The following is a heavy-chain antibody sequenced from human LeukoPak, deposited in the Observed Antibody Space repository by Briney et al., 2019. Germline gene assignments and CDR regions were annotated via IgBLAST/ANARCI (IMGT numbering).Heavy chain of an antibody. J-gene: IGHJ4*02. CDR3: ARQTGSGLFILP. CDR2: IYYTGNT. V-gene: IGHV4-39*01. CDR1: GDFISTSKSY. D-gene: IGHD3/OR15-3a*01. Sequence: SETLSLTCTVSGDFISTSKSYWGWIRQPPLKGLEWIGSIYYTGNTYYNASLKSRVTISVDTSKNQFSLSLTSVTAADTAVYYCARQTGSGLFILPGGQGTLVTVAS.